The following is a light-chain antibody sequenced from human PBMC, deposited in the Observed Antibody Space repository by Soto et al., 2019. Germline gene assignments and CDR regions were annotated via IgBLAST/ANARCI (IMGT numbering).Light chain of an antibody. J-gene: IGKJ1*01. CDR1: QSVSSS. V-gene: IGKV3-20*01. Sequence: EIVLTQSPGTLSLSPGERATLSCRASQSVSSSLARYQQKPGQAPSLLIYAASSRATGIPDRFSGSGSGADFTLTISRLEPEDFAVYYCQQYGSSPVTFGQGTKVEIK. CDR2: AAS. CDR3: QQYGSSPVT.